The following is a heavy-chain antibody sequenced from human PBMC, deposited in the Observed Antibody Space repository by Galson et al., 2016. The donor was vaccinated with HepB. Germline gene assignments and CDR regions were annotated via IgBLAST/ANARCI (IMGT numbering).Heavy chain of an antibody. D-gene: IGHD3-22*01. CDR3: ARSTRGYHD. CDR1: GFTFSSYW. V-gene: IGHV3-74*01. Sequence: SLRLSCAASGFTFSSYWMHWVRQAPGKGLVRVSRIKSDGGDTIYADPVKGRFTISRDNAKKALYLQMNSLRAEDTAVYYCARSTRGYHDWGQGTLVTVSS. CDR2: IKSDGGDT. J-gene: IGHJ4*02.